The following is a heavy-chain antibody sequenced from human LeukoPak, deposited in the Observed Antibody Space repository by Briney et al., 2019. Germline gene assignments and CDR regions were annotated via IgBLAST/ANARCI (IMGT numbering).Heavy chain of an antibody. V-gene: IGHV1-69*02. CDR2: IIPILGIA. D-gene: IGHD1-26*01. J-gene: IGHJ4*02. Sequence: GSSVKVSCKASGGTFSSYTISWVRQAPGQGLERMGWIIPILGIANSAQKFQGRVTITADKSTSTAYMELSSLRSEDTAVYYCARIDSGSYYDPASDYWGQGTLVTVSS. CDR1: GGTFSSYT. CDR3: ARIDSGSYYDPASDY.